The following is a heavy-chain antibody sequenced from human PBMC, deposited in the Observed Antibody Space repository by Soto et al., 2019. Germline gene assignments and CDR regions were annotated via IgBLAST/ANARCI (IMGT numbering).Heavy chain of an antibody. J-gene: IGHJ4*02. CDR1: GYTFTSYG. V-gene: IGHV1-18*01. CDR2: ISAYNGNT. Sequence: ASVKVSCKASGYTFTSYGISWVRQAPGQGLEWMGWISAYNGNTNYAQKLQGRVTMTTDTSTSTAYMELRSLRSDDTAVYYCARDLIRFLEWPNQTFDYWGQGTLVTVSS. CDR3: ARDLIRFLEWPNQTFDY. D-gene: IGHD3-3*01.